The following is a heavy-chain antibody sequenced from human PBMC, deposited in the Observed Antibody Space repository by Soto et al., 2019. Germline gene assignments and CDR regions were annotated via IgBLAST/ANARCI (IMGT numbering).Heavy chain of an antibody. V-gene: IGHV2-5*02. D-gene: IGHD3-10*01. CDR1: GFSLSTSGVG. CDR3: APSDITRVRGFTNWFDP. CDR2: ICWDDDK. J-gene: IGHJ5*02. Sequence: QITLKESGPTLVKPTQTLTLTCTSSGFSLSTSGVGVGWIRQPPGKALEWLALICWDDDKCYSPTLKSRLTITQDTSKNQVVLTMTIMDPVDTAAYYCAPSDITRVRGFTNWFDPWGQGTLVTVSS.